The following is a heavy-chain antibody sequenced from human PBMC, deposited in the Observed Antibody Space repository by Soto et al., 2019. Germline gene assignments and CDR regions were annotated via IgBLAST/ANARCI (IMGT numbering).Heavy chain of an antibody. V-gene: IGHV4-61*01. Sequence: PSETLSLTCTVSGGSVSSGSYYWSWIRQPPGKGLEWIGYIYYSGSTNYNPSLKSRVTISVDTSKNQFSLKLSSVTAAETAVYYCERGNYGYSGYDPGFDTWCQGTLVTVSS. CDR1: GGSVSSGSYY. D-gene: IGHD5-12*01. CDR2: IYYSGST. J-gene: IGHJ5*02. CDR3: ERGNYGYSGYDPGFDT.